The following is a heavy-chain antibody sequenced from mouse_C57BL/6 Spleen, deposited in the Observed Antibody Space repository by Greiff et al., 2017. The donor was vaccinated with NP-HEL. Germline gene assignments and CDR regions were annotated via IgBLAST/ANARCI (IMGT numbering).Heavy chain of an antibody. CDR2: IYPGDGDT. D-gene: IGHD2-5*01. J-gene: IGHJ4*01. CDR1: GYAFSSYW. Sequence: QVQLQQSGAELVKPGASVKISCKASGYAFSSYWMNWVKQRPGKGLEWIGQIYPGDGDTNYNGKFKGKATLTADKSSSTAYMQLSSLTSEDSAVDFCAREYYSNYEAMDYWGQGTSVTVSS. CDR3: AREYYSNYEAMDY. V-gene: IGHV1-80*01.